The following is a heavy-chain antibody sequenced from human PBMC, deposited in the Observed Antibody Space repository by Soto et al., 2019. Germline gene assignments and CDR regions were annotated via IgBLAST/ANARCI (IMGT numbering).Heavy chain of an antibody. D-gene: IGHD6-19*01. CDR1: GYTFTGYY. Sequence: ASVKVSCNASGYTFTGYYMHWVRQAPGQGLEWMGWINPNSGGTNYAQKFQGWVTMTRDTSISTAYMELSRLRSDDTAVYYCAAAGVGIAVADSWFDPWGQGTLVTVSS. V-gene: IGHV1-2*04. CDR3: AAAGVGIAVADSWFDP. CDR2: INPNSGGT. J-gene: IGHJ5*02.